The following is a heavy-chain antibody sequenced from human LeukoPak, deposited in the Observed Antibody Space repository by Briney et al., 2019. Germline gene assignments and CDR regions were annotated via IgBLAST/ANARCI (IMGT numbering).Heavy chain of an antibody. D-gene: IGHD1-26*01. V-gene: IGHV4-39*01. CDR3: ARLGSGSYFDY. J-gene: IGHJ4*02. Sequence: SETLSLTCTVPGGSISSSSYYWGWIRQPPGKGLEWIGSIYYSGSTYYNPSLKSRVTISVDTSKNQFSLKLSSVTAADTAVYYCARLGSGSYFDYWGQGTLVTVSS. CDR1: GGSISSSSYY. CDR2: IYYSGST.